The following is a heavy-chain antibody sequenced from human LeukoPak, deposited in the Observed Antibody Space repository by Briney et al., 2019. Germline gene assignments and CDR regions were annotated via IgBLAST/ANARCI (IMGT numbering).Heavy chain of an antibody. J-gene: IGHJ4*02. V-gene: IGHV4-39*01. CDR1: GGSISSSSYY. CDR2: IYYSGST. Sequence: SETLSLTCTVSGGSISSSSYYWGWIRQPPGKGLEWIGSIYYSGSTYYNPSLKSRVTISVDTSKNQFSLKLSSVAAADTAVYYCARHLHASSYYYDSSGYYPEAGKIDYWGQGTLVTVSS. CDR3: ARHLHASSYYYDSSGYYPEAGKIDY. D-gene: IGHD3-22*01.